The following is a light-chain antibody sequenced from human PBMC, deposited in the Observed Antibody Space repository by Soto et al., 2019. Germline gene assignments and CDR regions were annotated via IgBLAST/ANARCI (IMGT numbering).Light chain of an antibody. CDR3: SSYTSSSTLYV. V-gene: IGLV2-14*01. J-gene: IGLJ1*01. Sequence: QSALTQPASVSGPPGQSITISCTGTSSDVGGYNYVCWYKQHPGKAPQLMIYEVTNRPSGVSDRFSGSKSGNTASLTISGLQAEDEADYYCSSYTSSSTLYVFGTGTKVTVL. CDR1: SSDVGGYNY. CDR2: EVT.